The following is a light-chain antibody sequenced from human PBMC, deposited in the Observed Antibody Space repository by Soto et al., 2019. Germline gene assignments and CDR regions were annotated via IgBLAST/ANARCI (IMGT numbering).Light chain of an antibody. J-gene: IGKJ3*01. CDR3: QHYSNWPPT. Sequence: EVVMTQSPATLSVSPGERATRSCRASQNVHSNIAWYQQKPGQAPSLLISYASTRATGIPARFSGSGSGTEFTLTISSLQSEDFGVYYCQHYSNWPPTFGPGTKVEIK. CDR2: YAS. CDR1: QNVHSN. V-gene: IGKV3-15*01.